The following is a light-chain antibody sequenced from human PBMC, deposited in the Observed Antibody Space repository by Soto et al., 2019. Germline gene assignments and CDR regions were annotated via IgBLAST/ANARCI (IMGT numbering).Light chain of an antibody. CDR3: CSYASSSSYV. CDR2: EGT. CDR1: TSDVGGYNL. V-gene: IGLV2-23*01. Sequence: QSALTQPACVSGSPGQSITISCSGTTSDVGGYNLVSWYQQHTAKAPKLLIYEGTQRPSGVSSRFSGSKSGNTASLTISGLQAEDEADYYCCSYASSSSYVFGTGTKVTVL. J-gene: IGLJ1*01.